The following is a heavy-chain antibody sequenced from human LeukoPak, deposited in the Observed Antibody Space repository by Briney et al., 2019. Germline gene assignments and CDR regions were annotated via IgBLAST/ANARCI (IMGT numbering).Heavy chain of an antibody. CDR2: ISYGGNT. CDR3: ARAPVATPSEFDY. D-gene: IGHD5-12*01. V-gene: IGHV4-31*11. J-gene: IGHJ4*02. Sequence: KSSQTLSLTCAVSGDSISSGGYWWGWIRQHPGKGPEWIGYISYGGNTYYNPSLKSRVAISADTPKNQFSLKLSSTTAADTAVYYCARAPVATPSEFDYWGQGTLVTVSS. CDR1: GDSISSGGYW.